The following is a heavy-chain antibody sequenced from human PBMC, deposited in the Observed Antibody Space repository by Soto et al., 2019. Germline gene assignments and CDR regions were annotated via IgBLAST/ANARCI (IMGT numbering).Heavy chain of an antibody. CDR2: INTDGSST. CDR1: GFTFSSYW. CDR3: VRDLSGPLDY. Sequence: GGSLRLSCAASGFTFSSYWMHWVRQAPGKGLVWVSRINTDGSSTFYADSVKGRFTISRGNAKNTLNLQMNSLRAEDTAIYYCVRDLSGPLDYWGLGTLVTVSS. V-gene: IGHV3-74*01. J-gene: IGHJ4*02.